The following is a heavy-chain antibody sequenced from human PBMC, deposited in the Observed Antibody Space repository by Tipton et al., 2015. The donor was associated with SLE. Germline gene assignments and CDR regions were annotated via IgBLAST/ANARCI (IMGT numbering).Heavy chain of an antibody. CDR1: GGSISNNNW. J-gene: IGHJ6*02. Sequence: TLSLTCAVSGGSISNNNWWSWVRQPPGKGLEWIGEIYHSGSTNYNPSLEIRVTISVDKSKNHFSLNPGSVTAADTAVYYCARGWAYYYGSGNYHSGMYVCGQGTTVTVSS. CDR2: IYHSGST. D-gene: IGHD3-10*01. CDR3: ARGWAYYYGSGNYHSGMYV. V-gene: IGHV4-4*02.